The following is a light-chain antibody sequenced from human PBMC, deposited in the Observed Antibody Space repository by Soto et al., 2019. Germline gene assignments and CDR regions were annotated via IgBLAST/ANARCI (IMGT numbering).Light chain of an antibody. CDR1: QSVSSSY. V-gene: IGKV3-20*01. CDR3: QQYGNSPIT. J-gene: IGKJ5*01. CDR2: GAS. Sequence: EIVLTQSPGPLSFSRGGRATFSCRASQSVSSSYLAWYQQKPGQAPRLLIYGASSRATGIPDRFSGSGSGTDFTLTISRLEPEDFAVYYCQQYGNSPITFGQGTRLEIK.